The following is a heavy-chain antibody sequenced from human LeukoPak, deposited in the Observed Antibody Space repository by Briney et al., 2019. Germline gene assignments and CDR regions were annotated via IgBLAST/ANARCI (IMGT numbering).Heavy chain of an antibody. CDR2: INGGGGST. CDR3: ANEYSSSWSFDY. V-gene: IGHV3-23*01. J-gene: IGHJ4*02. Sequence: GGSLRLSCAASGFTFSSYAMSWVRQAPGKWLEWVSAINGGGGSTYYADSVKGRFTISRDNSKNTLYLQMNSLRAEDTAVYYCANEYSSSWSFDYWGQGTLVTVSS. D-gene: IGHD6-13*01. CDR1: GFTFSSYA.